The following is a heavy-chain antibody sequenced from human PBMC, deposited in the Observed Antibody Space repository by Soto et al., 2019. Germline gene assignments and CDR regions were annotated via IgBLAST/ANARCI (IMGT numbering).Heavy chain of an antibody. J-gene: IGHJ5*02. CDR1: GGSISSYY. CDR3: ARSPPIYEAAGAGWFDP. Sequence: SETLSLTCTVSGGSISSYYWSWIRQPPGKGLEWIGYIYYSGSTNYNPSLKSRVTISVDTSKNQFSLKLSSLTAADTAVYYCARSPPIYEAAGAGWFDPWGQGTLVTVSS. V-gene: IGHV4-59*01. CDR2: IYYSGST. D-gene: IGHD6-13*01.